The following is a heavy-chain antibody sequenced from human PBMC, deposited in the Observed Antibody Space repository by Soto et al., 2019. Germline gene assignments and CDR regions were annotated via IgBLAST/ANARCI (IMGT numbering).Heavy chain of an antibody. J-gene: IGHJ4*02. V-gene: IGHV3-23*01. Sequence: EVQLLESGGGLVQPGGSLRLSCTASGFTFSNHAMSWVRQAPGKGLEWVSAISGAGNSASHAHSVQGRFIISRDNSKNTLFLRLNSLRAQDTATYYCAKNDCGTITCQLVDHWGQRTLVTVSS. CDR2: ISGAGNSA. CDR1: GFTFSNHA. CDR3: AKNDCGTITCQLVDH. D-gene: IGHD2-21*01.